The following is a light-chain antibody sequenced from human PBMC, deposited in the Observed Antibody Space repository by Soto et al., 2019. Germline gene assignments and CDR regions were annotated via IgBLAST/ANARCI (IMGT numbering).Light chain of an antibody. CDR1: YSDIGTYDS. CDR3: TSYTRDTTYV. CDR2: GVN. Sequence: QSALSLPASGSGSPGQSITVSCTGTYSDIGTYDSVSWYQHHPGRAPKLLIFGVNRRPSGISYRFSASKSGNTASLTISGLQAEDEADYYCTSYTRDTTYVFGTATKV. V-gene: IGLV2-14*01. J-gene: IGLJ1*01.